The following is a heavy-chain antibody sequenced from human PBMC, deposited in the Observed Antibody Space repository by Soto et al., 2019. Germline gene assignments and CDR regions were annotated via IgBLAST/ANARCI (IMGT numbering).Heavy chain of an antibody. CDR3: AKGPTIFGVVISYSFYYGLDV. CDR2: ISNSGAST. Sequence: EVQLLESGGGLVQPGGSLRLSCDASRITFSSYAMSWVRQAPGKGLEWVSAISNSGASTYSADSVKGRFTISRDNSKNTLYLPMNSLRAEDTAVYYCAKGPTIFGVVISYSFYYGLDVWGQGTTVTVSS. J-gene: IGHJ6*02. D-gene: IGHD3-3*01. CDR1: RITFSSYA. V-gene: IGHV3-23*01.